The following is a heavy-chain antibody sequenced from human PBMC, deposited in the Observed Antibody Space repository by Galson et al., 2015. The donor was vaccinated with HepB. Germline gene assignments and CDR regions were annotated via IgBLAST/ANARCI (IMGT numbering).Heavy chain of an antibody. V-gene: IGHV1-69*04. J-gene: IGHJ5*02. CDR2: IIPILGIA. Sequence: SVKVSCKASGGTFSSYAISWVRQAPGQGLEWMGRIIPILGIANYAQKFQGRVTITADKSTSTAYMELSSLRSEDTAVYYCARDLSGSYPGGNWFDPWGQGTLVTVSS. D-gene: IGHD1-26*01. CDR3: ARDLSGSYPGGNWFDP. CDR1: GGTFSSYA.